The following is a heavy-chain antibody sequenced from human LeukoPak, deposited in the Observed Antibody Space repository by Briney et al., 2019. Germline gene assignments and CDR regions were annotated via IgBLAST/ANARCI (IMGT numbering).Heavy chain of an antibody. CDR1: GGSFSGYY. V-gene: IGHV4-34*01. Sequence: TSETLSLTCAVYGGSFSGYYWSWIRQPPGKGLEWIGEINHSGSTNYNPSLKSRVTISVDTSKKQFSLKLSSVTAADTAVYYCARRYDFWSGYPPPLDYWGQGTLVTVSS. CDR2: INHSGST. D-gene: IGHD3-3*01. CDR3: ARRYDFWSGYPPPLDY. J-gene: IGHJ4*02.